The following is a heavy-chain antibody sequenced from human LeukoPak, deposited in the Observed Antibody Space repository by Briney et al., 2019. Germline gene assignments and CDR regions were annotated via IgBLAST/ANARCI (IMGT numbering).Heavy chain of an antibody. Sequence: GGSLRLSCAASAFTFSNYAMSWVRQAPGKGLEWVSPISNSDSSTYYADSVKGRFTISRDDSKNTLYLQMKNLRAEDTAVYYCAKDGAWLRFDDWGQGILVTVSS. CDR2: ISNSDSST. J-gene: IGHJ4*02. CDR3: AKDGAWLRFDD. D-gene: IGHD5-12*01. V-gene: IGHV3-23*01. CDR1: AFTFSNYA.